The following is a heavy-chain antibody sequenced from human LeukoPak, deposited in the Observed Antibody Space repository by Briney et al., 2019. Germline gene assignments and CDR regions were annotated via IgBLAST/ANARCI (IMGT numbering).Heavy chain of an antibody. CDR2: IYHSGST. CDR1: GGSISSGGYS. V-gene: IGHV4-30-2*01. J-gene: IGHJ4*02. D-gene: IGHD4-17*01. Sequence: SETLSLTCSVSGGSISSGGYSWNWIRQPPGKGLECIGYIYHSGSTYYKPSLKSRVTISVDRSKNQFSLRLSSVTAADTAVYYCARQMNTVTADYWGQGTLVTVSS. CDR3: ARQMNTVTADY.